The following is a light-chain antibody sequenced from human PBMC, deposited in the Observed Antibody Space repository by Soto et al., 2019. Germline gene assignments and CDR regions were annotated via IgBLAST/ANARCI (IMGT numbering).Light chain of an antibody. J-gene: IGKJ4*01. CDR2: AAS. CDR3: QQSYSTPPT. Sequence: DIQMTQSPSSLSASVGDTVTITCRASLSISRYLNWYQQNPGKAPKVLIFAASSLQSGVPSRFSGSGSGTDFTLTISSLQPEDFATYYCQQSYSTPPTFGGGTKVEIK. CDR1: LSISRY. V-gene: IGKV1-39*01.